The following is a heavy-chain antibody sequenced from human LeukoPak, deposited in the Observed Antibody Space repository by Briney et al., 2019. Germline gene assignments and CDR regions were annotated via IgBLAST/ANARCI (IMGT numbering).Heavy chain of an antibody. D-gene: IGHD3-22*01. Sequence: PSETLSLTCAVYGGSFSGYYWSWIRQPPGKGLEWIGEISHSGSTNYNPSLKSRVTISVDTSKNQFSLKLSSVTAADTAVYYCARGTRGYYDSSGYYYGYWGQGTLVTVSS. CDR3: ARGTRGYYDSSGYYYGY. CDR2: ISHSGST. CDR1: GGSFSGYY. J-gene: IGHJ4*02. V-gene: IGHV4-34*01.